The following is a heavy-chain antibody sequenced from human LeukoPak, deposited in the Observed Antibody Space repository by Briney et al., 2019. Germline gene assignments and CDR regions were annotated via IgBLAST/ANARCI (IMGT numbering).Heavy chain of an antibody. Sequence: SQTLSLTCTVSGGSISSGSYYWSWIRQPAGKGLEWIGRIYTSGSTNYNPSLKSRVTISVDTSKNQFSLKLSSVTAADTAVYYCARVPSGYYGSGPDYGMDVWGQGTTVTVSS. D-gene: IGHD3-10*01. CDR1: GGSISSGSYY. CDR2: IYTSGST. CDR3: ARVPSGYYGSGPDYGMDV. J-gene: IGHJ6*02. V-gene: IGHV4-61*02.